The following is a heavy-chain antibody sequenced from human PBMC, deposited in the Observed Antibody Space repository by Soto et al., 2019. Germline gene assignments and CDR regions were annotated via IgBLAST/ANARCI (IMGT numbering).Heavy chain of an antibody. V-gene: IGHV3-48*02. D-gene: IGHD1-26*01. CDR3: AREVGATDYYYGMDV. Sequence: PGGSLRLSCAASGFTFSSYSMNWVRQAPGEGLEWVSYISSSSSTIYYADSVKGRFTISRDNAKNLLYLQMNSLRDEDTAVYYCAREVGATDYYYGMDVCGQGTTVTGSS. CDR1: GFTFSSYS. CDR2: ISSSSSTI. J-gene: IGHJ6*02.